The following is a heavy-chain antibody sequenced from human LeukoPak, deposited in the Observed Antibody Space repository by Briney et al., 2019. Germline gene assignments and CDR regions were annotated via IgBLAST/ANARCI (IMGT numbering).Heavy chain of an antibody. CDR3: ARDLSDYYDSSGYPPRWFDP. CDR1: GGTFSSYA. D-gene: IGHD3-22*01. CDR2: IIPIFGTA. J-gene: IGHJ5*02. V-gene: IGHV1-69*01. Sequence: ASVNVSCKASGGTFSSYAISWVRQAPGQGLEWMGGIIPIFGTANYAQKFQGRVTITADESTSTAYMELSSLRSEDTAVYYCARDLSDYYDSSGYPPRWFDPWGQGTLVTVSS.